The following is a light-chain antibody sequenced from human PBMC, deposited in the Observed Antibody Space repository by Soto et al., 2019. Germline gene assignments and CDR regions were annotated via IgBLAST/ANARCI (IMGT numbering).Light chain of an antibody. V-gene: IGLV2-14*01. CDR2: DIT. CDR1: SSEIGDYNY. J-gene: IGLJ1*01. Sequence: QSVLTQPASVSGSPGQSITISCTGTSSEIGDYNYVSWYQQRPGKAPKLMIYDITNRPSGVSNRFSGSKSGSTASLTISGLQAEDEADYYCSSYASSSTIYVFGTGTKVTVL. CDR3: SSYASSSTIYV.